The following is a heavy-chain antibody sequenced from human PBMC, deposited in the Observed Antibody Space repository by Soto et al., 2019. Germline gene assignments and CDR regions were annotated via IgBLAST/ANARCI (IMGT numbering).Heavy chain of an antibody. CDR1: GFTFSSYA. D-gene: IGHD2-2*01. V-gene: IGHV3-23*01. CDR2: ISGSGGST. Sequence: LRLSCAASGFTFSSYAMSWVRQAPGKGLEWVSAISGSGGSTYYADSVKGRFTISRDNSKNTLYLQMNSLRAEDTAVYYCANYVVVVPAFYYYYYGMDVWGQGTTVTVSS. CDR3: ANYVVVVPAFYYYYYGMDV. J-gene: IGHJ6*02.